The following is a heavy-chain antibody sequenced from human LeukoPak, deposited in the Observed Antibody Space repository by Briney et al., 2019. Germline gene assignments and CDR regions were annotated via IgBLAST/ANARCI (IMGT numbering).Heavy chain of an antibody. CDR2: INWNGGST. D-gene: IGHD5-12*01. Sequence: GGSLRLSCAASGFTFDDYGMSWVRQAPGKGLEWVSGINWNGGSTGYADSVKGRFTISRDNAKNSLYLQMNSLRAEDTAVYYCARGLVATRQGYQYYMDVWGKGTTVTVSS. CDR3: ARGLVATRQGYQYYMDV. J-gene: IGHJ6*03. CDR1: GFTFDDYG. V-gene: IGHV3-20*04.